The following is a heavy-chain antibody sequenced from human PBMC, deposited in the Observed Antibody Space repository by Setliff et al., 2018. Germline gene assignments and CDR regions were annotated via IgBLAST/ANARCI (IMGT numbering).Heavy chain of an antibody. V-gene: IGHV1-2*04. CDR2: INPNSGGT. CDR1: GYTFTGYY. CDR3: VRLGCSTTSCYYFDY. Sequence: ASVKVSCKASGYTFTGYYMHWVRQAPGQGLEWMGWINPNSGGTNYAQKFQGWVTMTRDTSISTAYMELSRLRVEDTAVYFCVRLGCSTTSCYYFDYWGQGAQVTVSS. D-gene: IGHD2-2*01. J-gene: IGHJ4*02.